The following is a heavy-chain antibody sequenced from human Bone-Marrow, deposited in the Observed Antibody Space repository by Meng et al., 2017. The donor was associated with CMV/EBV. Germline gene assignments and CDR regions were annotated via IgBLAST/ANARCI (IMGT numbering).Heavy chain of an antibody. Sequence: ASVKDSCKASAYTFTGYYMHWVRQAPGQGLEWMGWINPNSGGTNYAQKFQGRVTMTRDTSISTAYMELSRLRSDDTAVYYCARELGGLHYHGSGSYYLYWGQGTLVTVSS. CDR1: AYTFTGYY. CDR3: ARELGGLHYHGSGSYYLY. D-gene: IGHD3-10*01. J-gene: IGHJ4*02. CDR2: INPNSGGT. V-gene: IGHV1-2*02.